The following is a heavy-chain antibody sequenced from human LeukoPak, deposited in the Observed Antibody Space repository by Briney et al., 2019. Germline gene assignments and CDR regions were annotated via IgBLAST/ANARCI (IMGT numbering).Heavy chain of an antibody. CDR3: ARADSSAYQPFDS. V-gene: IGHV4-30-4*07. CDR1: GGSLRSGGYS. D-gene: IGHD3-22*01. Sequence: RTSETLSLTCAVSGGSLRSGGYSWSWIRQPPGKGLEWIGYIYSSGATFHHPSLNSRVTISVDTSKSQFSLKLRSVTAADTAVYYCARADSSAYQPFDSWGQGTLVIVSS. J-gene: IGHJ4*02. CDR2: IYSSGAT.